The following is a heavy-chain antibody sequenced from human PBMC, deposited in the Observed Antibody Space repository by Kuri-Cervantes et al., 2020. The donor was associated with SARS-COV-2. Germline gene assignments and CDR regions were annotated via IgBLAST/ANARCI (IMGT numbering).Heavy chain of an antibody. CDR2: IYYSGST. J-gene: IGHJ5*02. D-gene: IGHD3-3*01. V-gene: IGHV4-39*01. Sequence: SETLSLTCTVSGGSISSSSYYWGWIRQPPGKGLEWIGSIYYSGSTYYNPSLKSRVTISVDTSKNQFSLKLSSVTAADTAVYYCARQMMSSITIFGVVITRNWFDPWGQGTLVPSPQ. CDR3: ARQMMSSITIFGVVITRNWFDP. CDR1: GGSISSSSYY.